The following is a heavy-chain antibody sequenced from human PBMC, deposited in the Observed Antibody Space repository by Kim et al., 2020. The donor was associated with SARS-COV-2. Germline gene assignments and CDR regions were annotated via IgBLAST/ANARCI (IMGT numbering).Heavy chain of an antibody. D-gene: IGHD3-10*01. CDR3: ARLRVPGVVTVPGVYYYY. V-gene: IGHV4-34*01. J-gene: IGHJ6*01. Sequence: SETLSLTCAVYGGSFSGYYWSWIRQPPGKGLEWMGEINHSGSTSYNPSLNSRVTISVDTSKNQFSLKLSSVTAAATAVYYCARLRVPGVVTVPGVYYYY. CDR2: INHSGST. CDR1: GGSFSGYY.